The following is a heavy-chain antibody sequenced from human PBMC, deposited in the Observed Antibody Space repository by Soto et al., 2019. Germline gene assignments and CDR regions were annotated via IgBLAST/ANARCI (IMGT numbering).Heavy chain of an antibody. CDR2: ISYDGSNK. D-gene: IGHD6-13*01. J-gene: IGHJ4*02. CDR1: GFTFSSYA. Sequence: QVQLVESGGGVVQPGRSLRLSCAASGFTFSSYAMHWVRQAPGKGLEWVAVISYDGSNKYYADSVKGRFTISRDNSKNTVYLKMNSLRAEDTAVYYCARDREVQSISWPSFDYWGQGTLVTVSS. V-gene: IGHV3-30-3*01. CDR3: ARDREVQSISWPSFDY.